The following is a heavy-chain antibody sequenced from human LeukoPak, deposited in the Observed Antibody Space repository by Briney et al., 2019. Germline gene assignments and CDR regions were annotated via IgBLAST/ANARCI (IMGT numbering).Heavy chain of an antibody. D-gene: IGHD1-1*01. Sequence: GGSLRLSCAASGFTFSGYEMNWVRQAPGKGLEWVSYINSGGSTVYYADSVKGRFTISRDNAKNSLYLQMNSLRAEDTAVYYCARGLGRAYHYYCMDVWGKGTMVTVSS. CDR1: GFTFSGYE. J-gene: IGHJ6*03. V-gene: IGHV3-48*03. CDR3: ARGLGRAYHYYCMDV. CDR2: INSGGSTV.